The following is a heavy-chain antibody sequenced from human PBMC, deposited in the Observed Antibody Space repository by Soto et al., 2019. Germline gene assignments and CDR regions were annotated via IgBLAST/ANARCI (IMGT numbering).Heavy chain of an antibody. D-gene: IGHD2-15*01. CDR2: IIPIFGTA. V-gene: IGHV1-69*13. J-gene: IGHJ6*02. Sequence: WASVKVSCKASGGTFSSYAISWVRQAPGQGLEWMGGIIPIFGTANYAQKFQGRVTITADESTSTAYMELSSLRSEDTAVYYCAKPMVRTIHYYYYYGLDVWGQGTTVTVSS. CDR3: AKPMVRTIHYYYYYGLDV. CDR1: GGTFSSYA.